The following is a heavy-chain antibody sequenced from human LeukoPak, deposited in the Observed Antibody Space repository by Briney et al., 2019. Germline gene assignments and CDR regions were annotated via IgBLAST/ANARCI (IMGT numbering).Heavy chain of an antibody. CDR2: INPNSGGT. D-gene: IGHD3-16*01. CDR1: GYTFTGYY. V-gene: IGHV1-2*02. CDR3: ARVNLGATYYDYVCGSYRSSDAFDI. Sequence: ASVKVSCKASGYTFTGYYMHWVRQAPGQGLEWMGWINPNSGGTNYAQKFQGRVTMTRDTSISTAYMELSRLRSDDTAVYYCARVNLGATYYDYVCGSYRSSDAFDIWGQGTMVTVSS. J-gene: IGHJ3*02.